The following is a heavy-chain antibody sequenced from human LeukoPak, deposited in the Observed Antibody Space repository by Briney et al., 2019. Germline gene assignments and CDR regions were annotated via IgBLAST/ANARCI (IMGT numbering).Heavy chain of an antibody. CDR1: GYTFTGYY. J-gene: IGHJ4*02. V-gene: IGHV1-2*02. CDR3: VVNYYDSSGYFDY. CDR2: INPNSGGT. D-gene: IGHD3-22*01. Sequence: ASVKVSCKASGYTFTGYYMHWGRKAPGQGLEWMGWINPNSGGTNYAQKFKGRVTMTRDTFISTAYMELSRLRYDDTAVYYCVVNYYDSSGYFDYWGQGTLVTVSS.